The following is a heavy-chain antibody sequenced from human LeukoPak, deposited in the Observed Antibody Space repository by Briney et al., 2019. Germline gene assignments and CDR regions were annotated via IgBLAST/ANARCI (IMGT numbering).Heavy chain of an antibody. CDR3: ARDAPYYRPFDY. Sequence: ASVKVSCKASGYTFTSYDINWVRQATGQGLEWMGWMNPNSGNTGYAQKFQGRVTMTRNTSISTAYMELSSLRSEDTAVYYCARDAPYYRPFDYWGQGTLVTVSS. V-gene: IGHV1-8*01. D-gene: IGHD3-10*01. CDR2: MNPNSGNT. J-gene: IGHJ4*02. CDR1: GYTFTSYD.